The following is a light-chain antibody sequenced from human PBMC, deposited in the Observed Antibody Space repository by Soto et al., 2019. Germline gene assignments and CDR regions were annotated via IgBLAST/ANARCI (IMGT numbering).Light chain of an antibody. CDR1: SSNIGNNY. CDR2: ENN. J-gene: IGLJ1*01. CDR3: GTSDSILSSYV. V-gene: IGLV1-51*02. Sequence: QSVLTQPPSVSAAPGQKVTISCSGSSSNIGNNYVSWYQQLPGTAPKLLIYENNKRPSGIPDRFSGSKSGTSATLGITGLQTVDEAVYYCGTSDSILSSYVFGTGTKFTGL.